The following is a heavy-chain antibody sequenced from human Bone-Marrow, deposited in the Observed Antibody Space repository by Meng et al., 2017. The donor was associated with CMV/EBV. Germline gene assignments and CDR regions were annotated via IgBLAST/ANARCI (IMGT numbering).Heavy chain of an antibody. CDR2: IIPILGIA. V-gene: IGHV1-69*10. CDR1: GYNFTRHG. Sequence: SVKVSCKASGYNFTRHGISWVRQAPGQGLEWMGGIIPILGIANYAQKFQGRVTITADKSTSTAYMELSSLRSEDTAVYYCARDEPRVSYFDYWGQGTLVTVSS. CDR3: ARDEPRVSYFDY. J-gene: IGHJ4*02. D-gene: IGHD4-11*01.